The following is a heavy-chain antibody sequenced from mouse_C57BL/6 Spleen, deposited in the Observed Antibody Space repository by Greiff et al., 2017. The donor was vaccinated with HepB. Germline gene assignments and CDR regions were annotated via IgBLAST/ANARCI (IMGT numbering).Heavy chain of an antibody. V-gene: IGHV1-82*01. D-gene: IGHD1-1*01. J-gene: IGHJ1*03. CDR1: GYAFSSSW. CDR2: IYPGDGDT. Sequence: VQLVESGPELVKPGASVKISCKASGYAFSSSWMNWVKQRPGKGLEWIGRIYPGDGDTNYNGKFKGKATLTADKSSSTAYMQLSSLTSEDSAVSFCALLLDWYFDVWGTGTTVTVSS. CDR3: ALLLDWYFDV.